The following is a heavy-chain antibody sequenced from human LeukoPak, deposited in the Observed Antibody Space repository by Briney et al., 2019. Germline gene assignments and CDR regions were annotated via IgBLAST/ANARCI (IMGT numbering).Heavy chain of an antibody. CDR3: ARYTIFGVASFDY. V-gene: IGHV4-31*03. Sequence: SETLSLTCTVSGGSISSGGYYWSWIRQHPGKGLEWIGYIYYSGSTYYNPSLKSRVTISVDTSKNQFSLKLSSVTAADTAVYYCARYTIFGVASFDYWGQGTLVTVSS. CDR2: IYYSGST. D-gene: IGHD3-3*01. CDR1: GGSISSGGYY. J-gene: IGHJ4*02.